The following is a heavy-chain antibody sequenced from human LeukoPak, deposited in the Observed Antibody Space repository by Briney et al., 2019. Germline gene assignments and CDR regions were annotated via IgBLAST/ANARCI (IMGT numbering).Heavy chain of an antibody. CDR1: GFTFSSYA. D-gene: IGHD3-22*01. V-gene: IGHV3-23*01. CDR2: MSGSGGST. Sequence: GGSLRLSCAASGFTFSSYAMSWVRQAAGKGLEWVSAMSGSGGSTDYADSVKGRFTISRDNSKNTLYLQMTSLRAEDTAVYYCAKDPGVVVRNRYFQHWGQGTLVTVSS. J-gene: IGHJ1*01. CDR3: AKDPGVVVRNRYFQH.